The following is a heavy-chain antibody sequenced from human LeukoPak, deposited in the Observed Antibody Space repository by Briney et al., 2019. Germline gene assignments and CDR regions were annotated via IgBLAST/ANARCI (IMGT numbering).Heavy chain of an antibody. J-gene: IGHJ5*02. CDR3: ARDSLTRFDP. CDR2: IYYSGST. V-gene: IGHV4-30-4*01. Sequence: SQTLSLTCTVSGGSISSDNYYWSWIRQPPGRGLEWIGYIYYSGSTYYNPSLKSRVSISVDTSKNQFSLKLSSVTAADTAVYYCARDSLTRFDPWGQGTLVTVSS. CDR1: GGSISSDNYY. D-gene: IGHD1-14*01.